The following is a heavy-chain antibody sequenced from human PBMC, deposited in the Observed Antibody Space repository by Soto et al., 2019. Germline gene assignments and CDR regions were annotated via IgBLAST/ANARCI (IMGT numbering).Heavy chain of an antibody. D-gene: IGHD3-3*01. V-gene: IGHV1-69*01. Sequence: QVQLVQSGAEVKKPGSSVKVSCKASGGTFSSYAISWVRQAPGQGLEWMGGIIPIFGTANYAQKFQGRVTITADESTSTAYMELSSLRSEDTAVYYCARGGDFGSGYRYYYYGMDVWGQGTTVTVSS. J-gene: IGHJ6*02. CDR1: GGTFSSYA. CDR3: ARGGDFGSGYRYYYYGMDV. CDR2: IIPIFGTA.